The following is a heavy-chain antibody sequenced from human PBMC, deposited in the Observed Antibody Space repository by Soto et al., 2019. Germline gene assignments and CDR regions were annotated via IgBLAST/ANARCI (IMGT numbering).Heavy chain of an antibody. Sequence: EVQLVESGGGLVQPGGSLTLSCAASGFTFSNYWMTWVRQAPGKGLEWVANIKQDGSEKYYVDSVKGRFTISRDNAKNSLYLQMNSLRVEDAAVYYCARPLTTGWELLISAYWCQGTLVAVSS. V-gene: IGHV3-7*01. CDR3: ARPLTTGWELLISAY. D-gene: IGHD1-26*01. CDR1: GFTFSNYW. CDR2: IKQDGSEK. J-gene: IGHJ4*02.